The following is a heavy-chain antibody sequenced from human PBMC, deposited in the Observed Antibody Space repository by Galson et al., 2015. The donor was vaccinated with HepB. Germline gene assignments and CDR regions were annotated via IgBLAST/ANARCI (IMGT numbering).Heavy chain of an antibody. CDR2: INPSGGST. V-gene: IGHV1-46*01. CDR3: ARDAIWNDVGVEDAFDI. D-gene: IGHD1-1*01. Sequence: SVKVSCKASGYTFTSYYMHWVRQAPGQGLEWMGIINPSGGSTSYAQKFQGRVTMTRDTSTSTVYMELSSLRSEDTAVYYCARDAIWNDVGVEDAFDIWGQGTMVTVSS. J-gene: IGHJ3*02. CDR1: GYTFTSYY.